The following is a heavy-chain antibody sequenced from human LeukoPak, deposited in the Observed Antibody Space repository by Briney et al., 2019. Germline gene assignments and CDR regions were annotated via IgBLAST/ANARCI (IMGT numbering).Heavy chain of an antibody. CDR3: GMSGDRVPLQDDVFDV. D-gene: IGHD1-26*01. CDR1: GYSFASYC. CDR2: IYPGDSGP. J-gene: IGHJ3*01. V-gene: IGHV5-51*01. Sequence: GESLKISCKVSGYSFASYCIGWVRQMPGKGLEWMGIIYPGDSGPTYSPSFQGQITISVDKSINTAYLQWSSLQASDTAMYYCGMSGDRVPLQDDVFDVWGQGTMVTVST.